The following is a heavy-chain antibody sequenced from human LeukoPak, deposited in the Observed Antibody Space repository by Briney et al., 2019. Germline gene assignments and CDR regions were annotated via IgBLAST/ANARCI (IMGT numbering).Heavy chain of an antibody. CDR2: IYYSGST. D-gene: IGHD6-13*01. CDR3: ARGVSSSWYIGVTFDY. V-gene: IGHV4-39*07. Sequence: SETLSLTCTVSGGSISSSSYYWGWIRQPPGKGLEWIGSIYYSGSTYYNPPLKSRVTISVDTSKNQFSLKLSSVTAADTAVYYCARGVSSSWYIGVTFDYWGQGTLVTVSS. CDR1: GGSISSSSYY. J-gene: IGHJ4*02.